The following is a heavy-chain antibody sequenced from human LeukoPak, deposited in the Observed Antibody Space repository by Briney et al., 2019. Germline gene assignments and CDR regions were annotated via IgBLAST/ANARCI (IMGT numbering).Heavy chain of an antibody. Sequence: SETLSLTCTVSGGSISSYYWSWIRQPPGKGLEWIGEINHSGSTNYNPSLKSRVTISVDTSKNQFSLKLSSVTAADTAVYYCARGGASRDGYNSDWGQGILVTVSS. CDR2: INHSGST. CDR1: GGSISSYY. CDR3: ARGGASRDGYNSD. V-gene: IGHV4-34*01. J-gene: IGHJ4*02. D-gene: IGHD5-24*01.